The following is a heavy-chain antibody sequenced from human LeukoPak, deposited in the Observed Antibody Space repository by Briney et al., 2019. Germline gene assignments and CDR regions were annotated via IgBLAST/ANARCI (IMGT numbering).Heavy chain of an antibody. D-gene: IGHD3-16*01. CDR3: APRGDIEHSYGYGKWFDP. Sequence: PSETLSLTCAVYGGSFSDYYWSWIRQPPGKGLEWIGEVHHSGRTNYNASLKSRVTIPVDTSKNQFSLRLSSVTAADTAVYYCAPRGDIEHSYGYGKWFDPWGQGTRVTVSS. CDR1: GGSFSDYY. CDR2: VHHSGRT. V-gene: IGHV4-34*01. J-gene: IGHJ5*02.